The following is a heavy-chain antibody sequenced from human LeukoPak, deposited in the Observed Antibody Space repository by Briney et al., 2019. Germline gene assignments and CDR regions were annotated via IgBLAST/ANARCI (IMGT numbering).Heavy chain of an antibody. J-gene: IGHJ3*02. CDR2: INPSGGST. CDR1: GYTFTSYY. CDR3: ARRYSRDAFDI. V-gene: IGHV1-46*01. D-gene: IGHD1-26*01. Sequence: ASVKVSCKASGYTFTSYYMHWVRQAPGQGLEWMGIINPSGGSTSYAQKFQGRVTMTRNTSISTAYMELSSLRSEDTAVYYCARRYSRDAFDIWGQGTMVTVSS.